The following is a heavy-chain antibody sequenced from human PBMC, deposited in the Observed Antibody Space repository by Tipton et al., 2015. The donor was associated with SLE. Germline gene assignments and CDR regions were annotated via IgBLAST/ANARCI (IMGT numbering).Heavy chain of an antibody. J-gene: IGHJ4*02. CDR2: IYYSGST. CDR3: ARLGGVAYFDY. V-gene: IGHV4-31*03. D-gene: IGHD3-16*01. Sequence: TLSLTCTVSGGSISSSDYYWTWIRQHPGKGLEWIGYIYYSGSTYYNPSLKSRVTISVDTSKNQFSLKLSSVTAADTAVYYCARLGGVAYFDYWGQGTLVTVSS. CDR1: GGSISSSDYY.